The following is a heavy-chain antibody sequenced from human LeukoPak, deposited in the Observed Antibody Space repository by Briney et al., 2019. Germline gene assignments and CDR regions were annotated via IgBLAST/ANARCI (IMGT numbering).Heavy chain of an antibody. J-gene: IGHJ4*02. Sequence: ASVTVSCKASGGTFSSYAISWVRQAPGQGLEWMGGIIPIFGTANYAQKSQGRVTITADESTSTAYMELSSLRSEDTAVYYCARDGAVAGTYFDYWGQGTLVTVSS. CDR3: ARDGAVAGTYFDY. V-gene: IGHV1-69*13. CDR1: GGTFSSYA. D-gene: IGHD6-19*01. CDR2: IIPIFGTA.